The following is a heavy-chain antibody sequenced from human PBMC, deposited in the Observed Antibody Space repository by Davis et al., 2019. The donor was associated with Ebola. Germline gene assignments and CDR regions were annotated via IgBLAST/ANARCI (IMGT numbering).Heavy chain of an antibody. CDR1: GFTFSSYW. J-gene: IGHJ4*02. Sequence: HTGGPLRLSCPASGFTFSSYWMHWVRQAPGKGLVSLSRINSDGSSTSYADSVKGRFTISRDNAKNTLYLQMNSLRAEDTAVYYCARGPSFLVSWGQGTLVTVSS. CDR3: ARGPSFLVS. CDR2: INSDGSST. V-gene: IGHV3-74*01. D-gene: IGHD2/OR15-2a*01.